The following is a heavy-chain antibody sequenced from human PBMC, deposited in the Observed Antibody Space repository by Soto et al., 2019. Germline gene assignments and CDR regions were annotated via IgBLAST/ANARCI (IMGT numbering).Heavy chain of an antibody. CDR3: ATANTPYAFDM. Sequence: PGESLKISCAASGFTFSSYTMNWVRQAPGKGLEWVSVIYSGGSTYYADSVKGRFTISRDNAKNSLFLQMSGLRVEDTAVYYCATANTPYAFDMRGQGTMVTVSS. CDR2: IYSGGST. V-gene: IGHV3-66*01. J-gene: IGHJ3*02. CDR1: GFTFSSYT.